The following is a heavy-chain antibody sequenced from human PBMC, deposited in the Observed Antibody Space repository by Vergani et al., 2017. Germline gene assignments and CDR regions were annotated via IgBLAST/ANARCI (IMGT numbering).Heavy chain of an antibody. J-gene: IGHJ6*02. CDR3: ARDVYYYGSGSNYGMDV. CDR2: ISSSSSYT. D-gene: IGHD3-10*01. Sequence: QVQLVESGGGLVKPGGSLRLSCAASGFTFSDYYMSWIRQAPGKGLEWVSYISSSSSYTNYADSVKGRFTISRDNAKNSLYLQMNSLRAEDTAVYYCARDVYYYGSGSNYGMDVWGQGTTVTVSS. CDR1: GFTFSDYY. V-gene: IGHV3-11*06.